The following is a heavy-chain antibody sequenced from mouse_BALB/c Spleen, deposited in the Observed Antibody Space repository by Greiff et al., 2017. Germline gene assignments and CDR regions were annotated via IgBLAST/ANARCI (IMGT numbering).Heavy chain of an antibody. CDR1: GYAFSSYW. Sequence: LQESGAELVRPGSSVKISCKASGYAFSSYWMNWVKQRPGQGLEWIGQIYPGDGDTNYNGKFKGKATLTADKSSSTAYMQLSSLTSEDSAVYFCARIGTATPYFDVWGAGTTVTVSS. CDR2: IYPGDGDT. CDR3: ARIGTATPYFDV. D-gene: IGHD1-2*01. J-gene: IGHJ1*01. V-gene: IGHV1-80*01.